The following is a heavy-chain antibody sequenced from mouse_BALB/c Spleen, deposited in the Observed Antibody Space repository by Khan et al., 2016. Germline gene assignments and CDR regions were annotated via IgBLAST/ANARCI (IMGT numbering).Heavy chain of an antibody. CDR1: GFDFSRYW. J-gene: IGHJ3*01. V-gene: IGHV4-1*02. CDR2: INPDSSKI. CDR3: ARLLYYGRFAY. Sequence: EVQLVESGGGLVQPGGSLKLSCAASGFDFSRYWMSWVRQAPGKGLEWIGEINPDSSKINYTQSLKDKFIISRDNAKNTLYLQMSKVRSEDTALYYCARLLYYGRFAYWGQGTLVTVSA. D-gene: IGHD1-2*01.